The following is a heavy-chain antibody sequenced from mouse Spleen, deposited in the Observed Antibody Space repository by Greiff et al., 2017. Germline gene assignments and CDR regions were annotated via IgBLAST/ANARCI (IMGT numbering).Heavy chain of an antibody. D-gene: IGHD2-4*01. CDR3: SRHDDYDWYFDV. J-gene: IGHJ1*01. V-gene: IGHV5-6-2*01. CDR2: INSNGGST. CDR1: GFTFSSYA. Sequence: EVMLVESGGGLVKPGGSLKLSCAASGFTFSSYAMSWVRQTQEKRLEWVAAINSNGGSTYYPDTVKDRFTISRDNAKNTLYLQMSSLRSEDTALYYCSRHDDYDWYFDVWGAGTTVTVSS.